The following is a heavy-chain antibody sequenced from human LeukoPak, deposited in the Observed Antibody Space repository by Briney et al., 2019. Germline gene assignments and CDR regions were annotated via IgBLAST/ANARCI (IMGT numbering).Heavy chain of an antibody. CDR1: GYTFTGYY. V-gene: IGHV1-2*02. Sequence: ASVKVSCKASGYTFTGYYMHWVGQAPGQGLEWMGWINPNSGGTNYAQKFQGRVTMTRDTSISTAYMELSRLRSDDTAVYYCASLDSSGFSPNDYWGQGTLVTVSS. D-gene: IGHD3-22*01. J-gene: IGHJ4*02. CDR2: INPNSGGT. CDR3: ASLDSSGFSPNDY.